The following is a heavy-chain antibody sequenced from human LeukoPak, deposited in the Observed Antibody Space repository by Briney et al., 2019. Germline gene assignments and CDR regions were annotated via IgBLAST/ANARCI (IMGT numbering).Heavy chain of an antibody. J-gene: IGHJ5*02. Sequence: GGSLRLSCAASGLTLSSSWMMSWVRQAPGKGLEWVANIKQDGSEKFYVGSVKGRFTISRDDAKNSLHLQMNSLRDEDTAIYYCARPLGNGWFDLWGQGTLVTVSS. V-gene: IGHV3-7*01. CDR3: ARPLGNGWFDL. CDR2: IKQDGSEK. CDR1: GLTLSSSW. D-gene: IGHD1-1*01.